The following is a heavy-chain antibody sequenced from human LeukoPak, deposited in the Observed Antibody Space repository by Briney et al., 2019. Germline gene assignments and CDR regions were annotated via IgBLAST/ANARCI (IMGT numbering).Heavy chain of an antibody. Sequence: GGSLRLSCAASGFTFSSYSMNWVRQAPGKGLEWVSSISSSSSYIYYADSVKGRFTISRDNAKNSLYLQMNSLRAEDTAVYYCARDGGLAPYSSSTPFDYWGQGTLVTVSS. J-gene: IGHJ4*02. CDR1: GFTFSSYS. V-gene: IGHV3-21*01. CDR2: ISSSSSYI. D-gene: IGHD6-6*01. CDR3: ARDGGLAPYSSSTPFDY.